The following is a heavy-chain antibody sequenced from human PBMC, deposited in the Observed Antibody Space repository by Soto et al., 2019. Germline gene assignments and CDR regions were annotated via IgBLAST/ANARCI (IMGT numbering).Heavy chain of an antibody. V-gene: IGHV4-31*03. CDR3: AREDFWSGYYTY. CDR1: GGSISSGGYY. CDR2: IYYSGST. D-gene: IGHD3-3*01. Sequence: PSETLSLTCTVSGGSISSGGYYWSWIRQHPGKGLEWIGYIYYSGSTYYNPSLKSRVTISVDTSKNQFSLKLSSVTAADTAVYYCAREDFWSGYYTYWGQGTMVTVSS. J-gene: IGHJ4*02.